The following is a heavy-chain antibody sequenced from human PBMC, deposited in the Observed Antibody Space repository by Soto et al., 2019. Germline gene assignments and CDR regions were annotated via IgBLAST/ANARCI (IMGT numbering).Heavy chain of an antibody. CDR2: INPSGGST. CDR3: ATLDCISTSCYAFDI. CDR1: GYTFTSYY. D-gene: IGHD2-2*01. V-gene: IGHV1-46*01. Sequence: GASVKVSCKASGYTFTSYYMHWVRQAPGQGLEWMGIINPSGGSTSYAQKFQGRVTMTRDTSTSTVYMELSSLRSEDTAVYYCATLDCISTSCYAFDIWGQGTMVTVSS. J-gene: IGHJ3*02.